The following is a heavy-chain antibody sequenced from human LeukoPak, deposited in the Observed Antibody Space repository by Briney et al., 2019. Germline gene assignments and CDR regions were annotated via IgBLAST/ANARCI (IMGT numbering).Heavy chain of an antibody. CDR3: ARVRGDFETD. V-gene: IGHV4-59*01. Sequence: SETLSLTCSVSGGSISSYYWTWIRQPPGKGLEWIGYRYYSGSTTYNPSLKSRVTISVDTSKSQFSLKLISVTAADTAIYYCARVRGDFETDWGQGTLVTVSS. CDR1: GGSISSYY. CDR2: RYYSGST. J-gene: IGHJ1*01. D-gene: IGHD3-16*01.